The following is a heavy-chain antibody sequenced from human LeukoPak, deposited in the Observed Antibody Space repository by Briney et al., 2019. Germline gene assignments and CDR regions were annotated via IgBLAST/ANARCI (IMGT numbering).Heavy chain of an antibody. V-gene: IGHV1-69*13. J-gene: IGHJ6*02. D-gene: IGHD2-2*01. Sequence: ASVKVSCKASGGTFSSYAISWVRQAPGQGLEWMGGIIPIFGTANYAQKFQGRVTITADESTSTAYMELSSLRSEDTAVYYCARPKRGYCSSTSCYALKGYYYGMDVRGQGTTVTVSS. CDR1: GGTFSSYA. CDR2: IIPIFGTA. CDR3: ARPKRGYCSSTSCYALKGYYYGMDV.